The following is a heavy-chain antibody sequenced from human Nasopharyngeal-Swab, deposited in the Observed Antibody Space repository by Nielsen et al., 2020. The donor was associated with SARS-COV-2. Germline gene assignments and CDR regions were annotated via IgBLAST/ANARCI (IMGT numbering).Heavy chain of an antibody. D-gene: IGHD6-19*01. V-gene: IGHV3-23*01. J-gene: IGHJ4*02. Sequence: GESLKISCAASGFTFSSYAMSWVRQAPGKGLEWVSAISGSGGGTYYADSVKGRFTISRDNSKNTLYLQMNSLRAEDTAVYYCARDSSGWSGYFDYWGQGTLVTVSS. CDR3: ARDSSGWSGYFDY. CDR2: ISGSGGGT. CDR1: GFTFSSYA.